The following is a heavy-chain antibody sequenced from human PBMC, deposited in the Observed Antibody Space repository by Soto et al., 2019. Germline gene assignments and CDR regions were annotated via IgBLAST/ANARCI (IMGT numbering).Heavy chain of an antibody. CDR2: INHSGST. CDR3: AGVKHDYSNYGGMDV. CDR1: GGSFSGYY. J-gene: IGHJ6*02. D-gene: IGHD4-4*01. Sequence: PSETLSLTCAVYGGSFSGYYWSWIRQPPGKGLEWIGEINHSGSTNYNPSLKSRVTISVDTSKNQFSLKLSSVTAADTAVYYCAGVKHDYSNYGGMDVWGQGTTVTVS. V-gene: IGHV4-34*01.